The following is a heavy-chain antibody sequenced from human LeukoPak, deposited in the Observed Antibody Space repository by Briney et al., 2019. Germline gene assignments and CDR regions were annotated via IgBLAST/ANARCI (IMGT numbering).Heavy chain of an antibody. CDR1: GYTFTDYY. Sequence: ASVKVSCKASGYTFTDYYLHWVRQAPGQGLEWMGWIIPNNGVTNYAQKFQHRVTMTRDTSMSTAYMELSRLTSDDTAIYFCVRVQDAINPLDHWGQGTLVTVSS. J-gene: IGHJ4*02. CDR2: IIPNNGVT. V-gene: IGHV1-2*02. D-gene: IGHD3-9*01. CDR3: VRVQDAINPLDH.